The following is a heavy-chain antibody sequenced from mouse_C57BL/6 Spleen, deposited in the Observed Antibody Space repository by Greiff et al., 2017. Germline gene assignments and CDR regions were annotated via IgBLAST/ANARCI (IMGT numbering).Heavy chain of an antibody. J-gene: IGHJ4*01. CDR2: INPSSGYT. Sequence: VQLQQSGAELARPGASVKMSCKASGYTFTSYTMHWVKQRPGQGLEWIGYINPSSGYTKYNQKFKDKATLTADKSSSTAYMQLSSLTSEDSAVYYGARSPLLWLRAMDYWGQGTSVTVSA. V-gene: IGHV1-4*01. D-gene: IGHD2-2*01. CDR1: GYTFTSYT. CDR3: ARSPLLWLRAMDY.